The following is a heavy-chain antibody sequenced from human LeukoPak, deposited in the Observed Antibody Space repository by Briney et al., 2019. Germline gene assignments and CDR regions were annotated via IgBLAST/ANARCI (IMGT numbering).Heavy chain of an antibody. CDR3: ARIRFDSSGYYYFDY. V-gene: IGHV2-26*01. CDR2: IFSNDEK. J-gene: IGHJ4*02. CDR1: GFSLSNGRMG. Sequence: ESGPTLVNXTETLTLTCTVSGFSLSNGRMGVSWIRQPPGKALEWLAHIFSNDEKSYSRSLKSRLTISKDTSKSQVVLTMTDMDPVDTGTYYCARIRFDSSGYYYFDYWGQGTLVTVSS. D-gene: IGHD3-22*01.